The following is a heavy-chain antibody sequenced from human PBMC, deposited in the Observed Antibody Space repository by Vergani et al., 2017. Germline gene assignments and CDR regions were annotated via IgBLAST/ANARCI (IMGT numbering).Heavy chain of an antibody. CDR3: TRDRLDDSYAYFDY. V-gene: IGHV3-15*01. CDR2: IKSKTDGGTT. Sequence: QLVESGGGLVQPGGSLRLSCEASGFTVGTNYMSWVRQAPGKGLEWVGRIKSKTDGGTTDYAAPVKGRFTISRDDSKSIAYLQMSSLKAEDTAVYYCTRDRLDDSYAYFDYWGQGTLVTVSP. J-gene: IGHJ4*02. D-gene: IGHD3-16*01. CDR1: GFTVGTNY.